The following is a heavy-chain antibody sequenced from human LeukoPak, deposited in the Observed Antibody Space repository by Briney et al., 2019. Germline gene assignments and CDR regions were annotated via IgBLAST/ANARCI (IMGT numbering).Heavy chain of an antibody. CDR1: GGAFRDHQ. Sequence: SETLSLTCAVYGGAFRDHQWSWIRQPPGKGLEWIGDVERRGYTNYNPSLRGRLTMSVDASKNQISLRLTSVTAADSAVYYCARHGHYDFWGELYYYSYYMDVWGKGTTVTVSS. CDR2: VERRGYT. J-gene: IGHJ6*03. D-gene: IGHD3-3*01. CDR3: ARHGHYDFWGELYYYSYYMDV. V-gene: IGHV4-34*01.